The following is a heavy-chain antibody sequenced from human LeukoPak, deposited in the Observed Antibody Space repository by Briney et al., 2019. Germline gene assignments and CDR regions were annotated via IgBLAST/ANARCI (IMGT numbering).Heavy chain of an antibody. CDR3: ARQMEGIAGENWFDP. CDR1: GFIFSSYW. V-gene: IGHV3-7*05. J-gene: IGHJ5*02. D-gene: IGHD6-13*01. CDR2: IKQDGSEK. Sequence: EGSLRLSCAASGFIFSSYWMSWVRQAPGKGLQWVANIKQDGSEKYYVDSVKGRFTISRDNAKNSLYLQVNSLRAEDTAVYFCARQMEGIAGENWFDPWGQGTLVTVSS.